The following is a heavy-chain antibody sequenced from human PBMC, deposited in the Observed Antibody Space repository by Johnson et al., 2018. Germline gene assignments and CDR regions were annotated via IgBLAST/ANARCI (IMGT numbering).Heavy chain of an antibody. J-gene: IGHJ6*04. CDR1: GYSFTNTW. CDR3: AKQRERGTSYMDV. D-gene: IGHD3-16*01. V-gene: IGHV5-51*01. CDR2: IWPGDSDT. Sequence: VQLVQSGAEVKKPGESLKISCKGSGYSFTNTWIGWVRQMPGEGLEWMGIIWPGDSDTNYSQSVQGQVTISADRSSSTGYLQWSGLKASDTAIYYCAKQRERGTSYMDVWGKGPTLTVSS.